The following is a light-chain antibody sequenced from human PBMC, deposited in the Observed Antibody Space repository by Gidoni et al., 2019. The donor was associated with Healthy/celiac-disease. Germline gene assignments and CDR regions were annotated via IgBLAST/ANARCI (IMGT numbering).Light chain of an antibody. Sequence: QSALTQPASVSGSPGQSITISCTGTSSDVGSYNLVSWYQQHPGKAHKLMIYEVSKRPSGVSNRFSGSKSGNTASLTISGLQAEDEADYYCCSYAGSSTSLVFGGGTKLTVL. CDR1: SSDVGSYNL. V-gene: IGLV2-23*02. CDR3: CSYAGSSTSLV. CDR2: EVS. J-gene: IGLJ3*02.